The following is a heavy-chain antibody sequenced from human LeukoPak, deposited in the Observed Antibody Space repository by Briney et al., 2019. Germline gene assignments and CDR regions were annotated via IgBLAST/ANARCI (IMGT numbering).Heavy chain of an antibody. CDR2: ISGGGGNT. D-gene: IGHD3-16*01. V-gene: IGHV3-23*01. CDR3: AKDREYSYVYDAFDI. J-gene: IGHJ3*02. Sequence: GGSLRLSCVASGFNFNSYGMTWVRQAPGKGLEWVSSISGGGGNTYYADSVKGRFTISRDNSKNTLYLQMNTLRAEDTAVYYCAKDREYSYVYDAFDIWGQGTLVTVSS. CDR1: GFNFNSYG.